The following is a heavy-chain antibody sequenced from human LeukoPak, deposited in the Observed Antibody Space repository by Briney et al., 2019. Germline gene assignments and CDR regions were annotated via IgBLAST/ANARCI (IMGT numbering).Heavy chain of an antibody. Sequence: GRSLRLSCAASGFTFDDYAMHWVRQAPGKGLEWVSSISWNSVSIGYADSVRGRFTISRDNAKNSLYLQMNSLRAEDTALYYCAXDRLSGVRGALDYWGQGTLVTVSS. CDR3: AXDRLSGVRGALDY. V-gene: IGHV3-9*01. D-gene: IGHD3-10*01. CDR2: ISWNSVSI. CDR1: GFTFDDYA. J-gene: IGHJ4*02.